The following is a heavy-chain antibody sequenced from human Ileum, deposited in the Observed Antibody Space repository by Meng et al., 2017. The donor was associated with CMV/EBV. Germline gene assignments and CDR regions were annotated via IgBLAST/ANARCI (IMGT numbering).Heavy chain of an antibody. CDR3: ATVTYTAYDDFDY. CDR1: AYTFTGHY. CDR2: LYPNSGGT. D-gene: IGHD5-12*01. Sequence: ASAYTFTGHYIHWVRQAPGPGLEWMGWLYPNSGGTNYAQKFQGRVAMTRETSISTAYMELSRLRSDDTAVYYCATVTYTAYDDFDYWGQGTLVTVSS. J-gene: IGHJ4*02. V-gene: IGHV1-2*02.